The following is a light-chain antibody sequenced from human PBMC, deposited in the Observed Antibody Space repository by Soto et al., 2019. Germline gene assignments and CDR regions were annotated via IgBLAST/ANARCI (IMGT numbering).Light chain of an antibody. CDR2: DAS. CDR1: QSVSSY. CDR3: QQRSNWPLLT. V-gene: IGKV3-11*01. J-gene: IGKJ4*01. Sequence: EIVLTQSPATLSLSPGERATLSCRASQSVSSYLAWFQHKPGQAPRLLIYDASSRATGIPARFSGSGSGTDYTLTIDTLEPEDFAVYYCQQRSNWPLLTFGGGTKVEIK.